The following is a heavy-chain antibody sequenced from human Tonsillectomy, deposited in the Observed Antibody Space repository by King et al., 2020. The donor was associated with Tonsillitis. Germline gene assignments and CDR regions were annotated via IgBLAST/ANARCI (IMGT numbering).Heavy chain of an antibody. CDR2: INHSGST. CDR3: ARAPLDVSGAFDI. CDR1: GGTFSGYF. J-gene: IGHJ3*02. V-gene: IGHV4-34*01. Sequence: VQLQQWGAGLLKPSETLSLTCAVYGGTFSGYFWTWIRQPPGKGLEWIGEINHSGSTNYNPSLKSRVTISVDTSQNQFSLKLSAVTAADTAVYYCARAPLDVSGAFDIWGQGTMVTVSS.